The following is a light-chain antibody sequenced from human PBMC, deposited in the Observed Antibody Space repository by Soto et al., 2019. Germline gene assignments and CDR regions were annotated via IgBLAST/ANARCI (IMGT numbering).Light chain of an antibody. CDR2: GAS. Sequence: EVMLTQSPGTLSLSPGERATLSCRASQSVSSNYLAWYQQKSGQAPRLLIYGASNRATGIPDRFSGRGSGTDFTLPLRSLEPEDFAVYYCQKYDTSPLTFGQGTKVEFK. CDR1: QSVSSNY. CDR3: QKYDTSPLT. V-gene: IGKV3-20*01. J-gene: IGKJ1*01.